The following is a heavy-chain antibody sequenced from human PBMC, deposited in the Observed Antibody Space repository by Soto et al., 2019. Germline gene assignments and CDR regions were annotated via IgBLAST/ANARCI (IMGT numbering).Heavy chain of an antibody. V-gene: IGHV1-69*08. CDR3: ARDGYCSGGSRYFDAFDI. CDR2: IIPILGIA. J-gene: IGHJ3*02. CDR1: GGTFSSYT. Sequence: QVQLVQSGAEVKKPGSSVKVSCKASGGTFSSYTISWVRQAPGQGLEWMGRIIPILGIANYAQKFQGRVTITADKSTSTAYMELSSLRSEDTAVYYCARDGYCSGGSRYFDAFDIWGQGTMVTVSS. D-gene: IGHD2-15*01.